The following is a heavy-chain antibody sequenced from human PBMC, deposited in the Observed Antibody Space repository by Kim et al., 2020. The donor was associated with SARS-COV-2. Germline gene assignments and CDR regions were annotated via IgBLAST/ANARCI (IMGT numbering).Heavy chain of an antibody. CDR2: ISAYNGNT. CDR1: GYTFTSYG. Sequence: ASVKVSCKASGYTFTSYGISWVRQAPGQGLEWMGWISAYNGNTNYAQKLQVRVTMTTDTSTSTAYMELRSLRSDDTAVYYCARFTFGGYYYGMDVWGQGTTVTVSS. J-gene: IGHJ6*02. D-gene: IGHD3-16*01. V-gene: IGHV1-18*01. CDR3: ARFTFGGYYYGMDV.